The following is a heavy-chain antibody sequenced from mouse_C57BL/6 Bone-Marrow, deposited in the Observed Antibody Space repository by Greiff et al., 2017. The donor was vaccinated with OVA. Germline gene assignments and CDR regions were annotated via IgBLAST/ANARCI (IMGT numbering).Heavy chain of an antibody. CDR2: IDPSDSYT. V-gene: IGHV1-59*01. CDR3: ARSRHDQGY. D-gene: IGHD2-12*01. Sequence: QVQLQQPGAELVRPGTSVKLSCKASGYTFTSYWMHWVKQRPGQGLEWIGVIDPSDSYTNYNQKFKGKATLTVDTSSSTAYMQLSSLTSEDSAVYYCARSRHDQGYWGQGTTLTVSS. CDR1: GYTFTSYW. J-gene: IGHJ2*01.